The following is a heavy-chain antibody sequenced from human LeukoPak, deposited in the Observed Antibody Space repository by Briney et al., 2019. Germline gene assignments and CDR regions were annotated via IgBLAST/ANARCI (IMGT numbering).Heavy chain of an antibody. CDR1: GYTLTELS. CDR3: ATDLWVVGAFDY. J-gene: IGHJ4*02. V-gene: IGHV1-24*01. D-gene: IGHD1-26*01. Sequence: ASVKVSCKVSGYTLTELSMHWVRQAPGKGPEWMGGFDPEDGETIYAQKFQGRVTMTEDTSTDTAYMELSSLRSEDTDVYYCATDLWVVGAFDYWGQGTLVTVSS. CDR2: FDPEDGET.